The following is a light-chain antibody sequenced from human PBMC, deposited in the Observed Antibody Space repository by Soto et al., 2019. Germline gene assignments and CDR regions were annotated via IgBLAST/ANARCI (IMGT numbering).Light chain of an antibody. CDR1: QSVSNNY. CDR2: DAS. V-gene: IGKV3-20*01. Sequence: EIVSTQSPRTLSLSQGERATLSCRASQSVSNNYLAWYQQTPGQAPRLLIFDASTRATGIPDRFIVSGSGTDFTLPIGSMTPEDVAVDYCQQYGSPGTFGQGTKVDNK. CDR3: QQYGSPGT. J-gene: IGKJ1*01.